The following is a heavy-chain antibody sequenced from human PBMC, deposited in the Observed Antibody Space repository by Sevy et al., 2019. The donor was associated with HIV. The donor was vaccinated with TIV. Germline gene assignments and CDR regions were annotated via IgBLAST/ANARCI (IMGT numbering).Heavy chain of an antibody. CDR3: ARLVGVTTA. J-gene: IGHJ5*02. CDR2: INSDGTST. D-gene: IGHD1-26*01. CDR1: GFTFSSYW. Sequence: GGSLRLSCAASGFTFSSYWMHWVRQAPGKGLVWVSRINSDGTSTNYADSVKGRFTISRDNAKNTLYLQMNSLRVEDTAGYYCARLVGVTTAWGQGTLVTVSS. V-gene: IGHV3-74*01.